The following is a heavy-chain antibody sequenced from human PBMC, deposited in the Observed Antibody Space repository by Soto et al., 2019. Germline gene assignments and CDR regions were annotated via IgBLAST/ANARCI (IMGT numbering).Heavy chain of an antibody. CDR1: GFTFSSYG. CDR2: IWYDGSNK. Sequence: QVQLVESGGGVVQPGRSLRLSCAASGFTFSSYGMHWVRQAPGKGLEWVAGIWYDGSNKYYADSVKGRFTISRDNSKNTLYLQMNSLRAEDTAVYYCARYTSSSWYVDYWGQGTLVTVSS. V-gene: IGHV3-33*01. J-gene: IGHJ4*02. D-gene: IGHD6-13*01. CDR3: ARYTSSSWYVDY.